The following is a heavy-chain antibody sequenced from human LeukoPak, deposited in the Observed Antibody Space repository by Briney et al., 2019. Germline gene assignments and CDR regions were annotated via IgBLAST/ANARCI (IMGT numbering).Heavy chain of an antibody. J-gene: IGHJ4*02. CDR3: ARARMVRGVRTGYYFDY. CDR1: GGSISSGGYY. D-gene: IGHD3-10*01. Sequence: SQTLSLTCTVSGGSISSGGYYWSWIRQPPGKGLEWIGYIYHSGSTYYNPSLKSRVTISVDTSKNQFSLKLSSVTAADTAVYYCARARMVRGVRTGYYFDYWGQGTLVTVSS. CDR2: IYHSGST. V-gene: IGHV4-30-2*01.